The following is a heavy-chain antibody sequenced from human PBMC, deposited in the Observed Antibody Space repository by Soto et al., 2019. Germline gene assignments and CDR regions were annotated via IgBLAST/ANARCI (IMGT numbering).Heavy chain of an antibody. J-gene: IGHJ4*02. CDR1: GFPFSSYA. CDR2: ISSNGGST. V-gene: IGHV3-64*01. CDR3: ARDKSQYYGSGSYPGY. Sequence: GGSLRLSCAASGFPFSSYAMHWVRQAPGKGLEYVSAISSNGGSTYYANSVKGRFTISRDNSKNTLYLQMGSLRAEDMAVYYCARDKSQYYGSGSYPGYWGQGTLVTVSS. D-gene: IGHD3-10*01.